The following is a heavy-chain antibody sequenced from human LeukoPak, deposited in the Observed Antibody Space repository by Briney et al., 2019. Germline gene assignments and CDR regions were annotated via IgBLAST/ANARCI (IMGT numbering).Heavy chain of an antibody. CDR2: INHSGST. V-gene: IGHV4-34*01. J-gene: IGHJ4*02. CDR3: ARGAYGGDIVATLTALFDY. D-gene: IGHD5-12*01. CDR1: GGSFSGYY. Sequence: SETLSLTCAVYGGSFSGYYWSWIRQPPGRGLEWIGEINHSGSTNYNPSLKSRVTISVDTSKNQFSLKLSSVTAADTAVYYCARGAYGGDIVATLTALFDYWGQGTLVTVSS.